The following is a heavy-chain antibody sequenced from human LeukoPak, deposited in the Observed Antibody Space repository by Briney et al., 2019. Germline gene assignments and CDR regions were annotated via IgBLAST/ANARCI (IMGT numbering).Heavy chain of an antibody. V-gene: IGHV3-33*06. J-gene: IGHJ5*02. Sequence: GGSLRLSCAASGFTFSSYGMHWVRQAPGKGLEWVAVIWYDGSNKYYADSVKGRFTISRDNSKNTLYLQMNSLRAEDTAVYYCAKDDFVVVPAAMGRWAWFDPWGQGTLVTVSS. CDR2: IWYDGSNK. CDR1: GFTFSSYG. CDR3: AKDDFVVVPAAMGRWAWFDP. D-gene: IGHD2-2*01.